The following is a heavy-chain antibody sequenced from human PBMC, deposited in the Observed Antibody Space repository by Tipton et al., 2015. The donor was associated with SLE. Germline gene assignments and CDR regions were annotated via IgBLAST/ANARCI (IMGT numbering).Heavy chain of an antibody. J-gene: IGHJ4*02. CDR2: IGTAGDT. CDR3: TRQDSSSWLAY. V-gene: IGHV3-13*04. Sequence: GSLRLSCAASGFTFSSYDMHWVRQATGKGLEWVSAIGTAGDTYYADSVKGRFTISRDNSKNTLYLQMNSLKTEDTAVYYCTRQDSSSWLAYWGQGTLVTVSS. D-gene: IGHD6-13*01. CDR1: GFTFSSYD.